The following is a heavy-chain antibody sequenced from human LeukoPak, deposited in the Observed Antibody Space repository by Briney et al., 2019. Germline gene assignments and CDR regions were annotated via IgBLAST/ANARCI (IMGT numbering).Heavy chain of an antibody. D-gene: IGHD5-18*01. V-gene: IGHV1-2*02. CDR2: INPNSGGT. CDR3: ARLGMGTTHAFDI. J-gene: IGHJ3*02. CDR1: GYTFTGYY. Sequence: ASVRVSCKASGYTFTGYYMHWVRQAPGQGLEWMGWINPNSGGTNYAQKFQGRVTMTRDTSISTAYMELSRLRSDDTAVYYCARLGMGTTHAFDIWGQGTVVTVSS.